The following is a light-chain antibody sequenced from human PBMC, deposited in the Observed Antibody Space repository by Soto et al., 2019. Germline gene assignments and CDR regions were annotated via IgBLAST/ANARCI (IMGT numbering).Light chain of an antibody. J-gene: IGKJ1*01. CDR2: GAS. CDR1: QSVSNNY. V-gene: IGKV3-20*01. Sequence: EIVLTQSPGTLSLSPGERATLSCRASQSVSNNYLAWYQQKPGQAPRLLIYGASNRATGIPDRFSGSGSGTDFTLTISRLETEDFALYYCQQYGSSGTFGQGTKVDIX. CDR3: QQYGSSGT.